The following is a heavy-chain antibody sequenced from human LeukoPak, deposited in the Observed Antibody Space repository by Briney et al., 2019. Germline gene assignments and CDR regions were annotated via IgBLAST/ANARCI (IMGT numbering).Heavy chain of an antibody. D-gene: IGHD6-19*01. CDR1: GFTFSTYW. Sequence: GGSLRLSYAASGFTFSTYWMSSVRQAPGKGLEWVANIKQDGIKKYYVHSVRGRVTISRDKAKNTRYLQMNGLRDEDTAVYYCAGEARPHITIGPAARIAVAGTTFDYWGQGTLVTVSS. J-gene: IGHJ4*02. V-gene: IGHV3-7*01. CDR2: IKQDGIKK. CDR3: AGEARPHITIGPAARIAVAGTTFDY.